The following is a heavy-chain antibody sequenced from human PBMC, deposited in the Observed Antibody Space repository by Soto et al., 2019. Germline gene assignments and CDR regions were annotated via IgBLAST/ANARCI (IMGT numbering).Heavy chain of an antibody. J-gene: IGHJ5*02. Sequence: QITLKESGPTLVKPTQTLTLTCTFSGFSLTTRGVGVGWIGQHRGKALECLALIYWDDDKRYSPSLQSRLSITKTTSKNQVVLTMTNVDPVDTATYYCAHIPNYYQYACSDPWGQGTLVSVSS. CDR3: AHIPNYYQYACSDP. CDR2: IYWDDDK. V-gene: IGHV2-5*02. CDR1: GFSLTTRGVG. D-gene: IGHD3-16*01.